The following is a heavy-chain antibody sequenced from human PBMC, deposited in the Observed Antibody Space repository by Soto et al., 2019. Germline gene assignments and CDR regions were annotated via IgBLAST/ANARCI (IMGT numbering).Heavy chain of an antibody. CDR1: RFTFSSYT. Sequence: GGSLRLSCAAARFTFSSYTMSWVRQAPRNGLACVSAIGGSGGSTYYADSVKGRFTISRANSKNTLYLQMNSLRAEDTAASYFAKALFPSSLRFLGWLPFDYWGQVHLITASS. CDR3: AKALFPSSLRFLGWLPFDY. J-gene: IGHJ4*02. CDR2: IGGSGGST. V-gene: IGHV3-23*01. D-gene: IGHD3-3*01.